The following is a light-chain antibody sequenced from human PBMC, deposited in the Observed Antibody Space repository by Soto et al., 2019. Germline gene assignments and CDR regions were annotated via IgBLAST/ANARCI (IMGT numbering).Light chain of an antibody. V-gene: IGLV2-14*01. CDR3: SSYTSSSTTV. Sequence: QSVLTQPDSVSGSPGQSITISCTGTSSDVGGYNYVSWYQQHPGKAPKLMIYDVSNRPSGVSNRFSGSKSGNTASLTISGLQAEDEADYYCSSYTSSSTTVFGGGTKLTVL. CDR2: DVS. J-gene: IGLJ2*01. CDR1: SSDVGGYNY.